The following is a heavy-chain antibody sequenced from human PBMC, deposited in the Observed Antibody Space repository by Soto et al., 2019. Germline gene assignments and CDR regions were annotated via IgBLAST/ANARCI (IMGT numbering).Heavy chain of an antibody. CDR2: LSASGDTT. V-gene: IGHV3-23*01. Sequence: GGSLRLSCAASGFTFTDYGMNWVRQAPGKGLDWVASLSASGDTTYYADSVKGRFTISRDTSKNILYLQMSGLSVDDSAVYYCAKDRSRYSSGWFNGFDPWGQGTLVTVSS. CDR1: GFTFTDYG. J-gene: IGHJ5*02. D-gene: IGHD6-19*01. CDR3: AKDRSRYSSGWFNGFDP.